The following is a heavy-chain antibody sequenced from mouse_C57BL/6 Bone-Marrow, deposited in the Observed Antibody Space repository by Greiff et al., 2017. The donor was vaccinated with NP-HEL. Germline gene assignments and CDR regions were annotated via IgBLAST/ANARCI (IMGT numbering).Heavy chain of an antibody. Sequence: EVNVVESGGDLVKPGGSLKLSCAASGFTFSSYGMSWVRQTPDKRLEWVATISSGGSYTYYPDSVKGRFTISRDNAKNTLYLQMSSLKSEDTAMYYCARQGFGYYAMDYWGQGTSVTVSS. D-gene: IGHD3-2*02. CDR1: GFTFSSYG. V-gene: IGHV5-6*01. CDR3: ARQGFGYYAMDY. J-gene: IGHJ4*01. CDR2: ISSGGSYT.